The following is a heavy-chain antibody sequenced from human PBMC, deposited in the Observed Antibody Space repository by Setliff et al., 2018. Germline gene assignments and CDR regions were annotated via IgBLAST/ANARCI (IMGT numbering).Heavy chain of an antibody. D-gene: IGHD3-10*01. CDR2: IYYSGTT. CDR1: GDSISGDY. Sequence: PSETLSLTCTVSGDSISGDYWGWIRQPPGKGLEWIGTIYYSGTTYYSPSLKSRVTISVDTSKNQFSLKLSSVTAADTAVYYCARRGYYYGWGDSNAFDIWGQGTMVTVSS. CDR3: ARRGYYYGWGDSNAFDI. J-gene: IGHJ3*02. V-gene: IGHV4-39*01.